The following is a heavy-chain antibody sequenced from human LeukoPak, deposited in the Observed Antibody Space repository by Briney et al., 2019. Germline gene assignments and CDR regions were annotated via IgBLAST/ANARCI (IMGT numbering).Heavy chain of an antibody. Sequence: PSETLSLTCTVSNGSISYFYWSWIRQSPGKGLEWIAYIFHRGYNDFNASLKSRVTISVDTSRNQFSLNLTSVTAADTAVYYCARGGVLPREFDLWGQGILVTVSS. J-gene: IGHJ5*02. D-gene: IGHD3-16*01. CDR2: IFHRGYN. CDR1: NGSISYFY. V-gene: IGHV4-59*03. CDR3: ARGGVLPREFDL.